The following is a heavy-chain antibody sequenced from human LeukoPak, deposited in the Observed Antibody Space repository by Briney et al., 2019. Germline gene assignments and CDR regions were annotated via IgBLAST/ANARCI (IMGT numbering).Heavy chain of an antibody. Sequence: GGSLRLSCAASGFTFSNYGMHWVRQAPGKGLEWVAVISYDGSNKYYADFVKGRFTISRDNSKNTLYLQMNSLRAEDTAVYYCAKDSTYCSSTSCYRFDYWGQGTLVTVSS. D-gene: IGHD2-2*01. CDR2: ISYDGSNK. CDR1: GFTFSNYG. J-gene: IGHJ4*02. V-gene: IGHV3-30*18. CDR3: AKDSTYCSSTSCYRFDY.